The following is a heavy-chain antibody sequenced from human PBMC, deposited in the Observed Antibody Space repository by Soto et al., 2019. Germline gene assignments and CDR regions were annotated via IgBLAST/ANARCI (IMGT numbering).Heavy chain of an antibody. V-gene: IGHV4-34*01. J-gene: IGHJ5*02. CDR1: GGSFSGYY. CDR3: ARIGTVLDIVTNNWFDP. D-gene: IGHD1-26*01. CDR2: INHSGST. Sequence: PSETLSLTCAVYGGSFSGYYWSWIRQPPGKGLEWIGEINHSGSTNYNPSLKSRVTISVDTSKNQFSLHLSSTTAADTAVYYCARIGTVLDIVTNNWFDPWGQGTLVTVSS.